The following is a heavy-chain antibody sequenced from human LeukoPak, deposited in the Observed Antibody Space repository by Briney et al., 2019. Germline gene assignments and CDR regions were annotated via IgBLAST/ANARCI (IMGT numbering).Heavy chain of an antibody. D-gene: IGHD6-25*01. CDR2: INHSGST. Sequence: SETLSLTCAVYGGSFSGYYWSWIRQPPGKGLEWIGEINHSGSTNYNPSLKSRVTISVDTSKNQFSLKLSSVTAADTAVYYCARGRPRERLAQRPKAFDIWGQGTMVTVSS. V-gene: IGHV4-34*01. CDR3: ARGRPRERLAQRPKAFDI. J-gene: IGHJ3*02. CDR1: GGSFSGYY.